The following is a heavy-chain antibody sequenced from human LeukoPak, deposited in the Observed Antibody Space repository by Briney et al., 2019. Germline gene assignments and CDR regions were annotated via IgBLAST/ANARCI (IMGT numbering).Heavy chain of an antibody. CDR3: ARGRSRRELNNFDY. CDR1: GGTFSSYA. V-gene: IGHV1-69*05. D-gene: IGHD1-26*01. J-gene: IGHJ4*02. Sequence: GSSVKVSCKASGGTFSSYAISWVRQAPGQGLEWMGGIIPIFGTANYAQKFQGRVTITTGESTSTAYMELSSLRSEDTAVYYCARGRSRRELNNFDYWGQGTLVTVSS. CDR2: IIPIFGTA.